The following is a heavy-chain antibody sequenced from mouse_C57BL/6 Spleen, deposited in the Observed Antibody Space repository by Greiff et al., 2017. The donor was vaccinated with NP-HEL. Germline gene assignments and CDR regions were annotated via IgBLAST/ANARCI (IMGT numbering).Heavy chain of an antibody. Sequence: VQLQQSGPELVKPGASVKISCKASGYAFSSSWMNWVKQRPGKGLEWIGRIYPGDGDTNYNGKFKGKATLTADKSSSTAYMQLSSLTSEDSAVYFWARGGGGAWFAYWGQGTLVTVSA. J-gene: IGHJ3*01. CDR3: ARGGGGAWFAY. CDR1: GYAFSSSW. V-gene: IGHV1-82*01. CDR2: IYPGDGDT.